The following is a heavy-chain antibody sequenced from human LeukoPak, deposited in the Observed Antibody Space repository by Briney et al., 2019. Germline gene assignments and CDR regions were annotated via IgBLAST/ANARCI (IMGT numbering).Heavy chain of an antibody. CDR2: IYCGGSK. D-gene: IGHD3-9*01. J-gene: IGHJ4*02. CDR1: GFTLCSNY. V-gene: IGHV3-66*01. CDR3: ARCYDYDFLTGYYQPLDY. Sequence: PGGSLRLSCAASGFTLCSNYIRWVPQAPGKGRVWFSDIYCGGSKYYPDPVEGRFPISRNNSQNTPFLQMNSRKREDTAVLYCARCYDYDFLTGYYQPLDYWGQGTLVTVSS.